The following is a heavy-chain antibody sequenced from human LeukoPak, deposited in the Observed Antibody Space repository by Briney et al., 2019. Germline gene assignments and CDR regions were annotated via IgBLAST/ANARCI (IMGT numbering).Heavy chain of an antibody. CDR3: ARGRGLHV. CDR1: GFTFSNYW. Sequence: GGSLRLSCAASGFTFSNYWMTWVRQAPGKGLEWVASINHNGNVNYYVDSVKGRFTISRDNSKNALYLQMNNSTAEDTAMYFCARGRGLHVWGQGATVTVSS. V-gene: IGHV3-7*03. J-gene: IGHJ6*02. CDR2: INHNGNVN.